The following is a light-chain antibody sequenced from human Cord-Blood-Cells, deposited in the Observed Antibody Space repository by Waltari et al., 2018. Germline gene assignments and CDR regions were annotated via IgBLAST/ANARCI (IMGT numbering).Light chain of an antibody. Sequence: DIPMPQSPSTLSASEGDRVTITCRASQSISSWLAWYQQKPGKAPKLLIYKASSLESGVPSRFSGSGSGTEFTLTISSLQPDDFATYYCQQYNSYLYTFGQGTKLEIK. CDR2: KAS. CDR1: QSISSW. V-gene: IGKV1-5*03. CDR3: QQYNSYLYT. J-gene: IGKJ2*01.